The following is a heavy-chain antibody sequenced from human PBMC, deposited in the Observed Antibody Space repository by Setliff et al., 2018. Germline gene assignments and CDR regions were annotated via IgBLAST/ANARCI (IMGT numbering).Heavy chain of an antibody. CDR1: GFTFSSYS. J-gene: IGHJ6*02. Sequence: PGGSLRLSCAASGFTFSSYSMNWVRQAPGKGLEWVSYISSSSSTIYYADSVKGRFTISRDNAKNSLYLQMNNLRAEDTAVYYCARDHCSSTSCYDFSSYGMDVWGQRTTVTVSS. V-gene: IGHV3-48*04. CDR3: ARDHCSSTSCYDFSSYGMDV. D-gene: IGHD2-2*01. CDR2: ISSSSSTI.